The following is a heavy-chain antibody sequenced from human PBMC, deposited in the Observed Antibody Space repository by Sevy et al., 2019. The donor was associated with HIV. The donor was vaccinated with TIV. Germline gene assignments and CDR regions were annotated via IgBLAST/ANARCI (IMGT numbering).Heavy chain of an antibody. CDR1: GFTFSTYG. J-gene: IGHJ4*02. CDR3: ARDLEFYDYGDYGPAFMPDY. CDR2: IWFDGSNT. V-gene: IGHV3-33*01. Sequence: GSLRLSCAASGFTFSTYGMHWVRQAPGKGLEWVAVIWFDGSNTYDADSVKGRFTISRDIAKNTLHLQMNSLRAEDTAVYYCARDLEFYDYGDYGPAFMPDYWGQGTLVTVSS. D-gene: IGHD4-17*01.